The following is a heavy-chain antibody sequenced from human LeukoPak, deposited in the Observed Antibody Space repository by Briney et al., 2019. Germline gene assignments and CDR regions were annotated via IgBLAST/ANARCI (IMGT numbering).Heavy chain of an antibody. CDR2: ISSSSSYI. Sequence: GGSLRLSCAASGFTFSSYSMNWVRQAPGKGLEWVSSISSSSSYIYYAGSVKGRFTISRDNAKNSLYLQMNSLRAEDTALYYCAKEKRVYRSGWYPFDYWGQGTLVTVSS. CDR1: GFTFSSYS. CDR3: AKEKRVYRSGWYPFDY. J-gene: IGHJ4*02. D-gene: IGHD6-19*01. V-gene: IGHV3-21*04.